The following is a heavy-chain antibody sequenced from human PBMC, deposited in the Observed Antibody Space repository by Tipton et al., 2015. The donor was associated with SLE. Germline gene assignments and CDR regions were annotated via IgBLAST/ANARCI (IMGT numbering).Heavy chain of an antibody. J-gene: IGHJ4*02. CDR1: GGSISSYY. D-gene: IGHD5-12*01. CDR3: ASSKRGPGYGGYFDY. CDR2: IYYSRST. Sequence: TLSLTCTVSGGSISSYYWSWIRQPPGKGLEWIGYIYYSRSTNYNPSPKSRDTISVDTTKNQFSLKLISVTAADTAGYYCASSKRGPGYGGYFDYWGQGTLVTVSS. V-gene: IGHV4-59*01.